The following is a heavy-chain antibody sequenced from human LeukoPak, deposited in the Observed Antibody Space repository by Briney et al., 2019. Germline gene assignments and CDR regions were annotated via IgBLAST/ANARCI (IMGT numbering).Heavy chain of an antibody. V-gene: IGHV1-2*06. CDR1: GYTFTDYF. J-gene: IGHJ5*02. Sequence: ASVNVSCKASGYTFTDYFVHWVRQAPGQGLEWMGRINPDNGGTNFAQKFQGRVAMTRDTSITTAYMELGGLRSDDTAVYYCARDLIPGGNWFDPWGQGTLITVSS. CDR2: INPDNGGT. D-gene: IGHD3-16*01. CDR3: ARDLIPGGNWFDP.